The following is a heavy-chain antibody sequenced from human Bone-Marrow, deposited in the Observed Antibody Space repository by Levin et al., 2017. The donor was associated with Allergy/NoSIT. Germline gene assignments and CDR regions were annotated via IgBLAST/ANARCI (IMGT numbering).Heavy chain of an antibody. V-gene: IGHV1-18*01. J-gene: IGHJ4*02. CDR3: ARAGRYNYGQEYDF. CDR1: GYTFSWYG. D-gene: IGHD3-10*01. Sequence: ASVKVSCQTSGYTFSWYGISWVRQAPGQGLEWMGWITAYNGNTDSAQKVQGRLTMTTDTSTSTAYMELSDLKSDDTAVYYCARAGRYNYGQEYDFWGQGTLVTVSS. CDR2: ITAYNGNT.